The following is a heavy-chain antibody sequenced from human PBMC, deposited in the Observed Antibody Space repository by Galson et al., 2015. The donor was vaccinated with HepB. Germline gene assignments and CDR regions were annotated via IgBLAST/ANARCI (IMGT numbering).Heavy chain of an antibody. CDR1: GFSFSGSA. V-gene: IGHV3-73*01. J-gene: IGHJ4*02. CDR2: VRSKANNYAT. CDR3: TSRKGESFDFDL. D-gene: IGHD3-10*01. Sequence: SLRLSCAASGFSFSGSAVHWVRQASGKGLEWVGRVRSKANNYATTYAASVKGRFTISRDDSKNTAYLLMNSLKTEDTAVYYCTSRKGESFDFDLWGQGTLVTVSS.